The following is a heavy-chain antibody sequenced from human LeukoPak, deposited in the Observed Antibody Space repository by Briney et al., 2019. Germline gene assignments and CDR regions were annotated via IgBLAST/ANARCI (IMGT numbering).Heavy chain of an antibody. Sequence: GGSLRLSCAASGFSLSPYSMNWVRQAPGKGLEWVAVISYDGSNKYYADSVKGRFTISRDNSKNTLYLQMNSLRAEDTAVYYCVGRLPFDYWGQGTLVTVSS. CDR2: ISYDGSNK. CDR3: VGRLPFDY. CDR1: GFSLSPYS. J-gene: IGHJ4*02. V-gene: IGHV3-30*03.